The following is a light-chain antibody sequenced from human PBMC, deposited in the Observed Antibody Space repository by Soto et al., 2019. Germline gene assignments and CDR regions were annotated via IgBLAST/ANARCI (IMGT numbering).Light chain of an antibody. CDR3: QQYNKWPYT. CDR2: GAS. J-gene: IGKJ2*01. Sequence: EMVMTQSPATLSVSPGERATLSCRASQSVSSNLAWYQQKPGQAPRLLIYGASTRATGIPARFGGSGSGAEFTLTISGLQSEDFAVYYCQQYNKWPYTFGQGTNLEIK. CDR1: QSVSSN. V-gene: IGKV3-15*01.